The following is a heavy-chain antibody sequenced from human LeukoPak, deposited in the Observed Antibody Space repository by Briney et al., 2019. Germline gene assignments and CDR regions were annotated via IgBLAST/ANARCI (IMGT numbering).Heavy chain of an antibody. CDR2: ICADERNT. V-gene: IGHV3-74*01. CDR1: GPPQCGNR. D-gene: IGHD2-21*01. CDR3: GRSDPSL. J-gene: IGHJ4*02. Sequence: GGPVTLFCVVSGPPQCGNRELCARDAPGKGPVCVSRICADERNTHSADSVKGRFTISRDNAKNTLYPQMNPLSAEDTAVYYCGRSDPSLWGQGTRVTVSS.